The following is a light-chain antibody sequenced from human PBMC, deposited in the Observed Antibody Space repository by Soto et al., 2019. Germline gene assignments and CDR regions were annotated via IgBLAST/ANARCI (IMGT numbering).Light chain of an antibody. CDR2: DAS. CDR1: QSVSSY. V-gene: IGKV3-11*01. J-gene: IGKJ2*01. Sequence: EIVLTQSPATLSLSPGERATLSCRASQSVSSYLAWYQQKPGQAPRLLIYDASNRATGIPARFSGSVSGTDFTHTISSLEPEDFAVYYCQQRSNWPPMYTFGQGTKLEIK. CDR3: QQRSNWPPMYT.